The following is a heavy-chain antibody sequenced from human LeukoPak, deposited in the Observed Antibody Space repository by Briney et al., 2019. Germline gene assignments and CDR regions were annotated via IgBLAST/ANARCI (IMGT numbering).Heavy chain of an antibody. Sequence: GRSLRLSCAASGFTVSSNYMSWVRQATGKGLEWVSVIYSGGSTYYADSVKGRFTISRDNSRNTLYLQMNSLRAEDTAVYYCARDEYSSSSFHYYYYMDVWGKGTTVTVSS. V-gene: IGHV3-53*01. CDR2: IYSGGST. D-gene: IGHD6-6*01. J-gene: IGHJ6*03. CDR1: GFTVSSNY. CDR3: ARDEYSSSSFHYYYYMDV.